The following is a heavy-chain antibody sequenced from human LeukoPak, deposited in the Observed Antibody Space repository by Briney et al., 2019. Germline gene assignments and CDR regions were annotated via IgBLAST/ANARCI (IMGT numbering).Heavy chain of an antibody. Sequence: GGSLSLSCAASGFTVSSNYMSWVRQAPGKGLEWVSVIYSGGSTYYADSVKGRFTISRDNSKNTLYLQMNSLRAEDTAVYYCARGPAVAGSVDYWGQGTLVTVSS. D-gene: IGHD6-19*01. J-gene: IGHJ4*02. CDR2: IYSGGST. CDR3: ARGPAVAGSVDY. V-gene: IGHV3-53*01. CDR1: GFTVSSNY.